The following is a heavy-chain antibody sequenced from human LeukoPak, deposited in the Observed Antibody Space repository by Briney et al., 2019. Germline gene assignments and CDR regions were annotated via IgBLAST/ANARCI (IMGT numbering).Heavy chain of an antibody. CDR1: GITFSSYS. J-gene: IGHJ4*02. CDR3: ARDPTELQLLSYYFVY. CDR2: ISFSGTTT. Sequence: GGSLRLSCAASGITFSSYSMSWIRQAPGKGLEWVSSISFSGTTTYYADSVKGRFTVSRDNSKNTLYLQMDGLRAEDTAVYYCARDPTELQLLSYYFVYWGQGTLVAVSS. V-gene: IGHV3-23*01. D-gene: IGHD2-2*01.